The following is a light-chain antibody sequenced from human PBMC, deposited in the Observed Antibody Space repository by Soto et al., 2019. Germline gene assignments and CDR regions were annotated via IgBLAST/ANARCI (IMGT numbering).Light chain of an antibody. CDR2: GAS. J-gene: IGKJ1*01. CDR1: QSVSSN. CDR3: QQYGSSGT. V-gene: IGKV3-20*01. Sequence: EIVLTQSPGTLSLSPGERATLSCRASQSVSSNLAWYQQKPGQAPRLLIYGASNRATGIPDRFSGSGSGTDFTLTISRLEPEDFAVYYCQQYGSSGTFGKGTKVDIK.